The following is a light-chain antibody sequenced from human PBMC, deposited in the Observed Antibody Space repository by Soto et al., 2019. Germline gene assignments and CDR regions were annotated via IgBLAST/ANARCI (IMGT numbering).Light chain of an antibody. CDR2: GAS. J-gene: IGKJ5*01. V-gene: IGKV3-20*01. CDR3: QQYENSPIT. CDR1: QSIPSSF. Sequence: EIVLTQSPGILSLSPGERASLSCGSSQSIPSSFLAWYQQKPGQAPRLLIYGASSRATGIPDRFSGTGSETDFTLTINRLEPEDFAVYYCQQYENSPITFGQGTRLEIK.